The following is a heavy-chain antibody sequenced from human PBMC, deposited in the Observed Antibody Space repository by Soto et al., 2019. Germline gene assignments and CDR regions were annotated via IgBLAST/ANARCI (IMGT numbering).Heavy chain of an antibody. CDR2: IYWNDDK. J-gene: IGHJ6*02. CDR3: AHSEGWQLRYYYYYGMDV. Sequence: GAGPTLGNPPQTLTLTRTLSWFSISTSGGGVGWIRQPPGKALEWLALIYWNDDKRYSPSLKSRLTITKDTSKNQVVLTMTNMDPVDTATYYCAHSEGWQLRYYYYYGMDVWGQGTTVTVSS. D-gene: IGHD2-15*01. V-gene: IGHV2-5*01. CDR1: WFSISTSGGG.